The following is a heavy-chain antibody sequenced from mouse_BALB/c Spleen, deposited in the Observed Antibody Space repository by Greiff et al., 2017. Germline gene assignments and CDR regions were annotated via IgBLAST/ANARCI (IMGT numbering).Heavy chain of an antibody. J-gene: IGHJ4*01. D-gene: IGHD1-1*01. CDR2: INPYNGDT. V-gene: IGHV1-20*02. CDR1: GYSFTGYF. CDR3: ARIPGSSYGYAMDY. Sequence: VQLKQSGPELVKPGASVKISCKASGYSFTGYFMNWVMQSHGKSLEWIGRINPYNGDTFYNQKFKGKATLTVDKSSSTAHMELRSLASEDSAVYYCARIPGSSYGYAMDYWGQGTSVTVSS.